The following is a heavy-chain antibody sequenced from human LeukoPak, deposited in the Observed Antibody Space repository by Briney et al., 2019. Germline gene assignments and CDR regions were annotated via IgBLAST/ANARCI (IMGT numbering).Heavy chain of an antibody. CDR1: GFTFYHYA. D-gene: IGHD2-15*01. CDR2: ISGDGGTT. V-gene: IGHV3-43*02. CDR3: AKDEGRCLDY. J-gene: IGHJ4*02. Sequence: GGSLRLSCAASGFTFYHYAMHWARQAPGKGLEWVSLISGDGGTTYYGDSVKGRFTISRDNSKNSLYLQMNSLRTEDTTLYYCAKDEGRCLDYWGQGTLVTVSS.